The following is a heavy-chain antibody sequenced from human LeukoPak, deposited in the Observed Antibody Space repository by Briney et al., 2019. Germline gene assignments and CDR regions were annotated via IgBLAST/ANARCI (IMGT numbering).Heavy chain of an antibody. V-gene: IGHV3-23*01. CDR1: GFTFSTYA. D-gene: IGHD1-26*01. Sequence: GASLRLSCSASGFTFSTYAMNWVRQPPGRGLDWVSTISGRSEGTYYADSVKGPFTISRDSSKDTVNLQMDSPRARDTARDYWGKGSDYNLYFDHWGQGALVTVS. J-gene: IGHJ5*02. CDR3: GKGSDYNLYFDH. CDR2: ISGRSEGT.